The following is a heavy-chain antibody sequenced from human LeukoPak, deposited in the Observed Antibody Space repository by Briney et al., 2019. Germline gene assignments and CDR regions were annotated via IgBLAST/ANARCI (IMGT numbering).Heavy chain of an antibody. CDR1: GGSFSGYY. Sequence: SETLSLTCAVYGGSFSGYYWSWIRQPPGKGLEWIGEINHSGSTNYIPSLKSRVTISVDTSKNQFSLKLSSVTAADTAVYYCARGFYYLDCWGQGTLVTVSS. CDR2: INHSGST. J-gene: IGHJ4*02. CDR3: ARGFYYLDC. V-gene: IGHV4-34*01.